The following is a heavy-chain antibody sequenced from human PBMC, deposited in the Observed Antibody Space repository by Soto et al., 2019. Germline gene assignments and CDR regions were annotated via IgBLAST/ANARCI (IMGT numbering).Heavy chain of an antibody. CDR2: VSRDGSST. J-gene: IGHJ4*02. V-gene: IGHV3-74*01. CDR3: ARRLPNYSSFDS. Sequence: EVQLVESGGGLVQPGESLRLSCAASGFTFSSYWMHWIRQAPGKGLVWVSRVSRDGSSTVYANSVKGRLTISRDNAKNTLYLQMNSLSDEDTAVYYCARRLPNYSSFDSWGQGTPVTVSS. CDR1: GFTFSSYW. D-gene: IGHD4-4*01.